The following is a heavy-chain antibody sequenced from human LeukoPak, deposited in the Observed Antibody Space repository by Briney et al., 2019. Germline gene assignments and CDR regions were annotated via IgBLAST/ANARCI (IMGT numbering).Heavy chain of an antibody. V-gene: IGHV3-20*04. CDR3: ARVYAMVRGVYYFDY. J-gene: IGHJ4*02. CDR1: GFTFDDYG. Sequence: PGGSLRLSCAASGFTFDDYGMSWVRLAPGKGLEWVSGINWNGGSTGYADSVKGRFTISRDNAKNSLYLQMNSLRAEDTALYYCARVYAMVRGVYYFDYWGQGTLVTVSS. D-gene: IGHD3-10*01. CDR2: INWNGGST.